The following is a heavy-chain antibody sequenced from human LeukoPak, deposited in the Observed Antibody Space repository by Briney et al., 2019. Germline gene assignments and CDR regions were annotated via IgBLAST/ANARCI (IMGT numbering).Heavy chain of an antibody. D-gene: IGHD3-10*01. CDR1: GFTFSDYN. CDR3: ARAVGGHYYGSFDY. J-gene: IGHJ4*02. CDR2: ISRSGSTK. Sequence: GGSLRLSCAASGFTFSDYNMRWIRQAPGKGLEWVSSISRSGSTKYYADSVKGRFTISRDNAKNSLYLQMNSLRAEDTAVYYCARAVGGHYYGSFDYWGREPWSPSPQ. V-gene: IGHV3-11*04.